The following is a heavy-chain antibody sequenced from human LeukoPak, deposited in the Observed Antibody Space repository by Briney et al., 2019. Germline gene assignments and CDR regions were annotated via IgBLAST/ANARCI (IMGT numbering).Heavy chain of an antibody. CDR2: INPSGGST. CDR1: GYTLTSYY. D-gene: IGHD3-22*01. J-gene: IGHJ4*02. V-gene: IGHV1-46*01. Sequence: ASVKVSCKASGYTLTSYYMHWVRQAPGQGLEWMGIINPSGGSTSYAQKFQGRVTMTRDTSTSTVYMELSSLRSEDTAVYYCARGTYYYDSSGLRYFDYWGQGTLVTVSS. CDR3: ARGTYYYDSSGLRYFDY.